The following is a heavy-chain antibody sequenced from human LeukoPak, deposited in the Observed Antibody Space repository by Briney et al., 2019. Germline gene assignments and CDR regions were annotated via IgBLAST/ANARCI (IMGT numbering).Heavy chain of an antibody. CDR1: GFTFSSYG. D-gene: IGHD1-26*01. V-gene: IGHV3-30*18. Sequence: GGSLRLSCAASGFTFSSYGMHWVRQAPGKGLEWVAVISYDGSNKYYADSVKGRFTISRDNSKNTLYLQMNSLRAEDTAVYYCAKGHYEWELLLADYWGQGTLVTVSS. CDR2: ISYDGSNK. CDR3: AKGHYEWELLLADY. J-gene: IGHJ4*02.